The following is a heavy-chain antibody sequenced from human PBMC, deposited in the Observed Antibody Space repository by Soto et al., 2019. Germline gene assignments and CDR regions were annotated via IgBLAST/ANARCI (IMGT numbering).Heavy chain of an antibody. Sequence: SETLSLTCTVSGGSISSYYWSWIRQPPGRGLEWIGYIYYSGSTYYNPSLKSRVTISVDTSKNQFSLKLSSVTAADTAVYYCARGGLYYDYVWGSYRYGYFDLWGQGTLVTVSS. J-gene: IGHJ4*02. CDR2: IYYSGST. V-gene: IGHV4-59*08. CDR3: ARGGLYYDYVWGSYRYGYFDL. D-gene: IGHD3-16*02. CDR1: GGSISSYY.